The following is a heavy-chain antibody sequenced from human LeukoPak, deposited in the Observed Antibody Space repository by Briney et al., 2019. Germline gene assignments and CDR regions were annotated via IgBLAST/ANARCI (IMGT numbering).Heavy chain of an antibody. CDR2: IYTSGST. CDR1: GGSISSGSYY. D-gene: IGHD3-22*01. CDR3: ARDRIHYYDSSGYRVDAFDI. J-gene: IGHJ3*02. Sequence: SQTLSLTCTVSGGSISSGSYYWSWIRQPAGKGLEWIGRIYTSGSTNYNPSLKSRVTISVDTSKNQFSLKLSSVTAADTAVYYCARDRIHYYDSSGYRVDAFDIWGQGTMVTVSS. V-gene: IGHV4-61*02.